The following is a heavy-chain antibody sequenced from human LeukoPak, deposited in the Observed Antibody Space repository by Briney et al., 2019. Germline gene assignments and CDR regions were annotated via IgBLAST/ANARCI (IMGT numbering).Heavy chain of an antibody. CDR2: ISAYNDNT. CDR1: GGTFSSYA. J-gene: IGHJ4*02. CDR3: ARDGGNYGDYPDY. V-gene: IGHV1-18*01. D-gene: IGHD4-17*01. Sequence: ASVKVSCKASGGTFSSYAISWVRQAPGQGLEWMGWISAYNDNTNYAQKLQGRVTITTDTSTSTAYMELRSLRSDDTAVYYCARDGGNYGDYPDYWGQGTLVTVSS.